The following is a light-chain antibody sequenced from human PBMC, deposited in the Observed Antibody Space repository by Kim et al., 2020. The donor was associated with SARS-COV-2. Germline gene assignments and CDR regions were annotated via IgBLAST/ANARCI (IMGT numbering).Light chain of an antibody. V-gene: IGKV3-15*01. CDR1: QSVSSN. CDR3: QQYNNWPVT. J-gene: IGKJ4*01. CDR2: GAS. Sequence: SVSPGERATLSCRASQSVSSNLAWYQQKPGQAPRLLIYGASTRATGIPARFSGSGSGTEFTLTISSLQSEDFAVYYCQQYNNWPVTFGGGTKV.